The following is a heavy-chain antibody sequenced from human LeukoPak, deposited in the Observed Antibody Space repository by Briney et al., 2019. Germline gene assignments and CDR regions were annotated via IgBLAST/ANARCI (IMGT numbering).Heavy chain of an antibody. Sequence: PGGSLRLSCTASGFTFSSYAMHWVRQAPGKGLEWVAFISYDVNNKCCADSVKGRFTISRDNSQSTLYLQLNSLRAEDTAVYYCARDITGSYSTDYWGQGTLVTVSS. J-gene: IGHJ4*02. CDR3: ARDITGSYSTDY. D-gene: IGHD1-26*01. V-gene: IGHV3-30*04. CDR2: ISYDVNNK. CDR1: GFTFSSYA.